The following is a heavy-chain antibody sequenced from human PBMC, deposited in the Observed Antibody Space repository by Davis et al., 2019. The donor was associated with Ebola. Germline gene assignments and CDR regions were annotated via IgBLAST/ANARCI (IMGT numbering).Heavy chain of an antibody. CDR2: ISYDGSEK. CDR3: ARDFETRFDP. V-gene: IGHV3-30*04. J-gene: IGHJ5*02. CDR1: GFTFSSYA. Sequence: GGSLRLSCAASGFTFSSYAMHWVRQAPGKGLEWVAVISYDGSEKYYAESVKGRFTISRDKSKNTLYGQMDSLRDDDTAVYYCARDFETRFDPWGQGTLVTVSS.